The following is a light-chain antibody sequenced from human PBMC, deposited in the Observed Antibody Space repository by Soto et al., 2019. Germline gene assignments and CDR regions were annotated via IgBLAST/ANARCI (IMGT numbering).Light chain of an antibody. J-gene: IGLJ3*02. CDR1: NIGSKN. V-gene: IGLV3-21*02. Sequence: SSELTQPHSVSVAPGQTGRITCGGNNIGSKNVHWYQQKPGQAPVLVVYDDSDRPSAIPERFSGSNSGNTATLTISRVEACDEADYYCQVWDSSSDIWVFGGGTKLTVL. CDR2: DDS. CDR3: QVWDSSSDIWV.